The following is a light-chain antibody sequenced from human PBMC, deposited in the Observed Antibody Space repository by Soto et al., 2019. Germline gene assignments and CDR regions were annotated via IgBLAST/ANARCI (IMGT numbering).Light chain of an antibody. J-gene: IGKJ4*01. V-gene: IGKV1-5*01. Sequence: DIQMTQSPSTLSASVGDSLTITCRASHSIRDCLAWYQQKPGKAPRLLIYDVSNLESGVPSRFSGSGSGTEFTLNISSLRPDDFATYDYQQYESYSLTFGGGNRV. CDR1: HSIRDC. CDR3: QQYESYSLT. CDR2: DVS.